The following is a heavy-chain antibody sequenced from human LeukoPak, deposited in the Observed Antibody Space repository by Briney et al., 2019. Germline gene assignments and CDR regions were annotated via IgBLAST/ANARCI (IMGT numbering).Heavy chain of an antibody. Sequence: SETLSLTCTVSGGSISSSSYYWGWIRQPPGKGLEWIGSIYYSGSTYYNPSLKSRVAISVDTSKNQFSLKLSSATAADTAVYYCARGIVAFYAFDIWGQGTMVTVSS. CDR3: ARGIVAFYAFDI. J-gene: IGHJ3*02. CDR1: GGSISSSSYY. V-gene: IGHV4-39*01. D-gene: IGHD5-12*01. CDR2: IYYSGST.